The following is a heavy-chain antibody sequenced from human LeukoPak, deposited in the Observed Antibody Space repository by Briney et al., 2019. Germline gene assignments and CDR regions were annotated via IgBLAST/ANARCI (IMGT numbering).Heavy chain of an antibody. CDR3: TTAVPYCSSTSCSLFDP. J-gene: IGHJ5*02. V-gene: IGHV3-15*01. D-gene: IGHD2-2*01. CDR1: XFTFSNAW. Sequence: SCAXXXFTFSNAWMSGVRQAPGKGLEWVGRIKRKSDGGTTDYAATVKGKFTISRDDSKNTLYLQMNSLKTEDTAVYYCTTAVPYCSSTSCSLFDPWGQGTLVTVSS. CDR2: IKRKSDGGTT.